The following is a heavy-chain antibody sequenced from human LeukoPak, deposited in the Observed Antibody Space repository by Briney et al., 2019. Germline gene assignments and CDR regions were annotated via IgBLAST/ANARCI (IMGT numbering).Heavy chain of an antibody. V-gene: IGHV4-4*07. CDR1: GGPISSYY. J-gene: IGHJ3*02. Sequence: SETLSLTCTVSGGPISSYYWSWIRQPAGKGLEWIGRIYTSGSTNYNPSLKSRVTMSVDTSKNQFSLKLSSVTAADTAVYYCASYKVTTNAFDIWGQGTMVTVSS. D-gene: IGHD4-17*01. CDR2: IYTSGST. CDR3: ASYKVTTNAFDI.